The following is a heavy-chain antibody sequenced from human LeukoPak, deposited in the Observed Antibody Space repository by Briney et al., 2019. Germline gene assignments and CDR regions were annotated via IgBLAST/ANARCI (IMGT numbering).Heavy chain of an antibody. D-gene: IGHD3-22*01. V-gene: IGHV3-53*04. CDR3: ARESGLLGDY. CDR1: GFTFSSFG. J-gene: IGHJ4*02. CDR2: IYRGGST. Sequence: GGSLRLSCSASGFTFSSFGMYWVRQAPGKGLEWVSVIYRGGSTYYADSVKGRFTISRHNSKNTLYLQMNSLRAEDTAMYYCARESGLLGDYWGQGTLVTVSS.